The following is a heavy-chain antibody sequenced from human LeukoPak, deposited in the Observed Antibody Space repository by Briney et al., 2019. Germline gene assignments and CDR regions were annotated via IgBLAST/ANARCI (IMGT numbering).Heavy chain of an antibody. D-gene: IGHD3-16*01. CDR2: IHYSGST. V-gene: IGHV4-39*01. CDR3: AHFRGGSFDF. Sequence: SETLSLTCTVSGGSISSSGYFWGWIRQPPGKGLEWIGSIHYSGSTYYNPSLKSRVTISVDTSKNQFSLKLSSVTAADTAVYYCAHFRGGSFDFWGQGTMVTVSS. J-gene: IGHJ3*01. CDR1: GGSISSSGYF.